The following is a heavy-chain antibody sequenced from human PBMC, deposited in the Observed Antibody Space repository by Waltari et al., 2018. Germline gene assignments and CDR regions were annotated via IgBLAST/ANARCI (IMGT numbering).Heavy chain of an antibody. CDR1: GFSFSNYD. CDR3: AKDLTGWGAFDI. Sequence: EVQLLESGGDLVQPGGSLRLSCIASGFSFSNYDMNWVRQAPGKGVEWVSLLSGGASLKDYADAVNGRFTISRENSKNTLFLQMNSLRADDTAVYYCAKDLTGWGAFDIWGQGTMVTVSS. J-gene: IGHJ3*02. CDR2: LSGGASLK. D-gene: IGHD1-20*01. V-gene: IGHV3-23*01.